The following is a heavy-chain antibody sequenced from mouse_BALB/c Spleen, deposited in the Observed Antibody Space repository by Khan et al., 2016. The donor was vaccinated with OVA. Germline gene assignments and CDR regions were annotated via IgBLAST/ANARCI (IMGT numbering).Heavy chain of an antibody. CDR3: ARSTYRYAFAY. J-gene: IGHJ3*01. Sequence: EVQLQESGPSLVKPSQTLSLTCSVTGDSITSGYWSWIRKFPGNKLEYMGYMIYTGYTDYNPSLKSRLAITRHTSKNQYHLQLHSVTTEDTATYYCARSTYRYAFAYWGQGTLVTVSA. V-gene: IGHV3-8*02. CDR2: MIYTGYT. CDR1: GDSITSGY. D-gene: IGHD2-14*01.